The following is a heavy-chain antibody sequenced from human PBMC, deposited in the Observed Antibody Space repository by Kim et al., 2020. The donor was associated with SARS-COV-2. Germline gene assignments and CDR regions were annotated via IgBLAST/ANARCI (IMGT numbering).Heavy chain of an antibody. Sequence: SETLSLTCAVYGGSFSGYYWSWIRQPPGKGLEWIGEINHSGSTNYNPSLKSRVTISVDTSKNQFSLKLSSVTAADTAVYYCARGRYNPNTGYSSGWYRGVRSLSGWFDPWGQGTLVTVSS. J-gene: IGHJ5*02. CDR2: INHSGST. CDR1: GGSFSGYY. D-gene: IGHD6-19*01. V-gene: IGHV4-34*01. CDR3: ARGRYNPNTGYSSGWYRGVRSLSGWFDP.